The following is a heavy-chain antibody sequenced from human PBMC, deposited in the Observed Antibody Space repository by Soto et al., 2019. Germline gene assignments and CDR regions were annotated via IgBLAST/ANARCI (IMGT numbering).Heavy chain of an antibody. CDR3: VAGHYGSGSHADY. D-gene: IGHD3-10*01. CDR2: ISYDGNNK. V-gene: IGHV3-30*04. Sequence: QVQLVESGGGVVQPGRSLRLSCAASGFTFSSCAMHWVRQAPGKGLEWVAVISYDGNNKYYADSVKGRFTISRDNSENTLYLQMHSLRAENTAVYYFVAGHYGSGSHADYWGQGTLVTVSS. J-gene: IGHJ4*02. CDR1: GFTFSSCA.